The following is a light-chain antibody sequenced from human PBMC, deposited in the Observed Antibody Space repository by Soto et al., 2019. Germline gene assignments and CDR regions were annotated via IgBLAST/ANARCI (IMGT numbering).Light chain of an antibody. CDR1: SGHSSYA. V-gene: IGLV4-69*01. Sequence: QPVLTQSPSASASLGASVKLTCTLSSGHSSYAIAWHQQQPEKGPRYLMKLNSDGSHSKGDGIPDRFSGSSSGAERYLTIPSLQSADAADYYCQTWGTGIWVFGGGTKLTVL. CDR3: QTWGTGIWV. J-gene: IGLJ3*02. CDR2: LNSDGSH.